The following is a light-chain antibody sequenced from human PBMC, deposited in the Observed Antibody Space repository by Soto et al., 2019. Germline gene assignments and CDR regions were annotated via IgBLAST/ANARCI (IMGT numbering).Light chain of an antibody. V-gene: IGKV3-20*01. Sequence: EIVLTLSPATLSLYPGKRATLSCRASQRISSSYLAWYQQRPGQAPRLLIYGASSRATGIPDRFSGSGSGTEFTLTISRLEPEDFAVYYCQHYGSLPSTFGQGT. CDR3: QHYGSLPST. J-gene: IGKJ5*01. CDR2: GAS. CDR1: QRISSSY.